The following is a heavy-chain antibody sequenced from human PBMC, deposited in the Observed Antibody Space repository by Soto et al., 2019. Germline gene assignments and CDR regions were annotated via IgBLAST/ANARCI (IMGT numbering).Heavy chain of an antibody. Sequence: GGSLRLSCAASGFTFSSYAMSWVRQAPGKGLEWVSAISGSGGSTYYADSVKGRFTISRDNSKNTLYLQMNSLRAEDTAVYYCAKHLGPYDYIWGSYRYQDTYYFDYWGQGT. J-gene: IGHJ4*02. CDR1: GFTFSSYA. D-gene: IGHD3-16*02. CDR2: ISGSGGST. V-gene: IGHV3-23*01. CDR3: AKHLGPYDYIWGSYRYQDTYYFDY.